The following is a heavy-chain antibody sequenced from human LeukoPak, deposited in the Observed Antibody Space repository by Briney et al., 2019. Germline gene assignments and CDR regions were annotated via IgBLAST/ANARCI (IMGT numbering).Heavy chain of an antibody. D-gene: IGHD6-13*01. V-gene: IGHV4-4*07. CDR1: GGSVSSYY. Sequence: PSETLSLTCTVSGGSVSSYYWSWIRQPPGKGLEWIGRIYTSGSTNYNPSLKSRVTMSVDTSKNQFSLKLSSVTAADTAVYYCARAHSHYSSRGLDYWGQGTLVTVSS. CDR3: ARAHSHYSSRGLDY. J-gene: IGHJ4*02. CDR2: IYTSGST.